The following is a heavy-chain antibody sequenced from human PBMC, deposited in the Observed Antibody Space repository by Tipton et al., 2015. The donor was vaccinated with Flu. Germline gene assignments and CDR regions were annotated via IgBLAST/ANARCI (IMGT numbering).Heavy chain of an antibody. D-gene: IGHD5-18*01. CDR1: GDSISDYY. V-gene: IGHV4-59*12. CDR2: IYYSGST. J-gene: IGHJ6*02. Sequence: LRLSCTVSGDSISDYYWSWIRQPPGKGLEWIGYIYYSGSTNYNPSLKSRVTISVDTSKNQFSLKLSSVTAADTAVYYCARERGYSYALYYYGMDVWGQGTTVTVSS. CDR3: ARERGYSYALYYYGMDV.